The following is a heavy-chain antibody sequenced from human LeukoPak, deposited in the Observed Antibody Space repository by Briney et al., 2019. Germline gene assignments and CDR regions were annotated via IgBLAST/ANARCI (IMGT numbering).Heavy chain of an antibody. CDR1: GGTFSSYA. CDR3: ARGDGGDYEGDYYYYYGMDV. V-gene: IGHV1-69*04. D-gene: IGHD4-17*01. J-gene: IGHJ6*02. Sequence: VASVKVSCKASGGTFSSYAISWVRQAPGQGLEWMGRIIPIFGIANYAQKFQGRVTITADKSTSTAYMELSSLRSEDTAVYYCARGDGGDYEGDYYYYYGMDVWGQGTTVTVSS. CDR2: IIPIFGIA.